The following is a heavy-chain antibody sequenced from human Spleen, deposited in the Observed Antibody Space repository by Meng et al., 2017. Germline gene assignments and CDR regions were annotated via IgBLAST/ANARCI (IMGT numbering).Heavy chain of an antibody. J-gene: IGHJ4*01. CDR3: ARDEDISAAGKLFGDY. V-gene: IGHV1-2*06. CDR1: GYTFPDYW. D-gene: IGHD6-13*01. CDR2: INPKSGDT. Sequence: ASVKVSCKASGYTFPDYWLHWVRRAPGQGLEWMGRINPKSGDTHYAQRFQGRGTMTGDTSISTAYMELSGLRSDDTAMYYCARDEDISAAGKLFGDYWGQGTPVTVSS.